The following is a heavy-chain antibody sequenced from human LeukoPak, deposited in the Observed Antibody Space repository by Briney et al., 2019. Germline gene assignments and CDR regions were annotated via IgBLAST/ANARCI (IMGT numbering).Heavy chain of an antibody. CDR2: IYTSGST. D-gene: IGHD4-17*01. CDR3: ARGVGDYDY. J-gene: IGHJ4*02. V-gene: IGHV4-61*02. CDR1: GGSISSGSYY. Sequence: SETLSLTYSVSGGSISSGSYYWSWIRQPAGKGLEWIARIYTSGSTNYNPSLKSRVTISVDTSKNQFSLKLSSVTAADTAVYYCARGVGDYDYWGQGTLVTVSS.